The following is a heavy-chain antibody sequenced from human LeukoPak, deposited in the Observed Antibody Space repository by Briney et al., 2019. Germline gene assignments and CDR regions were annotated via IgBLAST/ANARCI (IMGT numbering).Heavy chain of an antibody. CDR2: INPNSGGT. V-gene: IGHV1-2*02. J-gene: IGHJ4*02. CDR1: GYTFTGYY. CDR3: ARAVTYYYDSSVGFFDY. Sequence: GASVKVSCKASGYTFTGYYMHWVRQAPGQGLEWMGWINPNSGGTNYAQKFQGRVTMTRDTSISTAYMELSRLRSDDTAVYYCARAVTYYYDSSVGFFDYWGQGTLVTVSS. D-gene: IGHD3-22*01.